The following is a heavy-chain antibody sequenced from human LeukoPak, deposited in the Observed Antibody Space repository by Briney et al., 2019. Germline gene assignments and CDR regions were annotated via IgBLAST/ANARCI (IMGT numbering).Heavy chain of an antibody. CDR2: IHNDGTQG. CDR3: AKEGDEFRGYLDV. CDR1: GFTFSRLG. J-gene: IGHJ6*03. V-gene: IGHV3-30*02. D-gene: IGHD2-21*02. Sequence: PGGSLRLSCAASGFTFSRLGMQWVRQALGKGLEWVAVIHNDGTQGQYGDSVKGRFTISKDNSQSTLYLQMNNLRDDDTAVYYCAKEGDEFRGYLDVWGKGTTVTVSS.